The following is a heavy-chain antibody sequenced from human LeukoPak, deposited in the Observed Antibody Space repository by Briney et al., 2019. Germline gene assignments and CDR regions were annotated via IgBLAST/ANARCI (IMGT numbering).Heavy chain of an antibody. J-gene: IGHJ4*02. V-gene: IGHV3-9*01. D-gene: IGHD3-9*01. CDR3: AKDSVLRYFDWLPLPPVDY. CDR2: ISWNSGSI. CDR1: GFTFDDYA. Sequence: GRSLRLSCAASGFTFDDYATHWVRHAPGKCLEWVSGISWNSGSIIYADSVKGRFTISRDNAEISLYLQMNSLRAEDTAVYYCAKDSVLRYFDWLPLPPVDYWGQGTLVTVSS.